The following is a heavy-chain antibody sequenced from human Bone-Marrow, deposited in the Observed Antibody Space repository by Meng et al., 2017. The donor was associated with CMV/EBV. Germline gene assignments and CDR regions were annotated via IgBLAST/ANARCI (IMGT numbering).Heavy chain of an antibody. Sequence: ASVKVSCKASGYNFTSYYMHWVRQAPGQGLEWMGIINPSGGSTTYAQKFQGRVTMTRDTSTSTVYMEMGSLRSEDTAVYYCASGGYSYYGMDVWGQGTTVTVSS. V-gene: IGHV1-46*01. CDR1: GYNFTSYY. J-gene: IGHJ6*02. CDR2: INPSGGST. CDR3: ASGGYSYYGMDV. D-gene: IGHD4-23*01.